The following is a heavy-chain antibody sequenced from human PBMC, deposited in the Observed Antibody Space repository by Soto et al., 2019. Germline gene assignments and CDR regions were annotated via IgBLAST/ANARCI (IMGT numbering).Heavy chain of an antibody. CDR1: GFTFSSYG. J-gene: IGHJ4*02. D-gene: IGHD3-22*01. V-gene: IGHV3-30*18. CDR2: ISYDGSNK. Sequence: GGSLRLSCAASGFTFSSYGMHWVRQAPGKGLEWVAVISYDGSNKYYADSVKGRFTISRDNSKNTLYLQMNSLRAEDTAVYYCAKDPSPLDYYDSSVFDYWGQGTLVTVSS. CDR3: AKDPSPLDYYDSSVFDY.